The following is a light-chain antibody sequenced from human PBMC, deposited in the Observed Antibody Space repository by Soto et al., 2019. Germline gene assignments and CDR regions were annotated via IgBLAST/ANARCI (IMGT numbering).Light chain of an antibody. CDR2: EGS. J-gene: IGKJ2*01. CDR3: QHRSNWPAT. CDR1: QSVNSY. V-gene: IGKV3-11*01. Sequence: EIVLTQSPATLSLSPGERATLSCRASQSVNSYLAWYQQKPGQAPRLLIYEGSKRATGIPARFSGSGAGTDFTLTISSLEPEDFAVYYCQHRSNWPATFGQGTKVKI.